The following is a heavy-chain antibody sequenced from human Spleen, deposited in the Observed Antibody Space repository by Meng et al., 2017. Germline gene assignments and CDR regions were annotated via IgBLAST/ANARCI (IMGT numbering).Heavy chain of an antibody. J-gene: IGHJ4*02. CDR2: ISTDGSIT. V-gene: IGHV3-74*02. D-gene: IGHD3-22*01. CDR3: TRLLDRDY. Sequence: VQLVESGGGVVQPGRSLRLSCAASGFTFSKYWMHWVRQAPGKGLVWISRISTDGSITNYADSVKGRFTISRDNAKNTVYLQMNSLRAEDTAVYYCTRLLDRDYWGQGTLVTVS. CDR1: GFTFSKYW.